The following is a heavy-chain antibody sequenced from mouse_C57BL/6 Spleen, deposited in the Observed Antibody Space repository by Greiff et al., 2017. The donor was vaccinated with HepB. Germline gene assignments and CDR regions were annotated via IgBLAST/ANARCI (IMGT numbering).Heavy chain of an antibody. J-gene: IGHJ3*01. CDR2: ISSGSSTI. CDR1: GFTFSDYG. D-gene: IGHD2-4*01. Sequence: EVQRVESGGGLVKPGGSLKLSCAASGFTFSDYGMHWVRQAPEKGLEWVAYISSGSSTIYYADTVKGRFTISRDNAKNTLFLQMTSLRSEDTAMYYCARGLYYDYDAWFAYWGQGTLVTVSA. CDR3: ARGLYYDYDAWFAY. V-gene: IGHV5-17*01.